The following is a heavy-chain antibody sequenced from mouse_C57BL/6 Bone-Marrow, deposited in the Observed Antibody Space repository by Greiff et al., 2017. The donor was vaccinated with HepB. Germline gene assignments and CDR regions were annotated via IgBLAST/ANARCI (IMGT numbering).Heavy chain of an antibody. CDR2: IDPSDSYT. D-gene: IGHD1-1*01. CDR1: GYTFTSYW. CDR3: ASGGNYGAMDY. Sequence: QVHVKQPGAELVMPGASVKLSCKASGYTFTSYWMHWVKQRPGQGLEWIGEIDPSDSYTNYNQKFKGKSTLTVDKSSSTAYMQLSSLTSEDSAVYYGASGGNYGAMDYWGQGTSVTVSS. V-gene: IGHV1-69*01. J-gene: IGHJ4*01.